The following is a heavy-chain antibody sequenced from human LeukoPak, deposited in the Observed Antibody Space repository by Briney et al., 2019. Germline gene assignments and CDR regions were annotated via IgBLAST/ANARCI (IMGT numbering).Heavy chain of an antibody. CDR3: VRRGFLADYTHYYYMDV. CDR2: ISGSGGST. Sequence: PGGSLRLSCAASGFTFSTYGMSWVRQAPGKGLEWVSAISGSGGSTYYADSVKGRFTISRDNAKNSLYLQMNRLRAEDTAVYYCVRRGFLADYTHYYYMDVWGKGTTVTVSS. CDR1: GFTFSTYG. D-gene: IGHD3-3*01. V-gene: IGHV3-23*01. J-gene: IGHJ6*03.